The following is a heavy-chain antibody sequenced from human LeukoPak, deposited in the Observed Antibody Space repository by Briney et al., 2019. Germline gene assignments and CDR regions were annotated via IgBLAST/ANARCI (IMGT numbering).Heavy chain of an antibody. CDR3: AKDLNYDFWSGLGN. V-gene: IGHV3-30*02. Sequence: GGSLRLSCAASGFIFSSYGMHWVRQAPGKGLEWVAVIWSDASNTYYVDSVKGRFTISRDNSKNTLYLQMNSLRAEDTAVYYCAKDLNYDFWSGLGNWGQGTLVTVSS. CDR1: GFIFSSYG. CDR2: IWSDASNT. D-gene: IGHD3-3*01. J-gene: IGHJ4*02.